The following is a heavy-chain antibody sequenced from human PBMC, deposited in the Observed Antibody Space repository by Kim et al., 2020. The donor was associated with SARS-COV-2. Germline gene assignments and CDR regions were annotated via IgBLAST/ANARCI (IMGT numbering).Heavy chain of an antibody. D-gene: IGHD5-12*01. CDR1: GFTVSSNY. CDR3: ARDSGDGYNDAFDI. Sequence: GGSLRLSCAASGFTVSSNYMSWVRQAPGKGLEWVSVIYSGGSTYYADSVKGRFTISRDNSKNTLYLQMNSLRAEDTAVYYCARDSGDGYNDAFDIWGQGTMVTVSS. CDR2: IYSGGST. V-gene: IGHV3-53*01. J-gene: IGHJ3*02.